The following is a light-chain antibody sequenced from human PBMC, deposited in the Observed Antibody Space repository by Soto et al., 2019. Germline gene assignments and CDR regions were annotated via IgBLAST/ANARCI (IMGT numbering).Light chain of an antibody. V-gene: IGKV3-20*01. CDR1: QSVSSSY. Sequence: IVLTQSPGTLSLSPGERATLSCRASQSVSSSYLAWYQQKPGQAPRLLIYGASSRATGIPDRFSGSGSGTDFTLTISRLEPEDFAVYYCQQYGSSPLTFGGGTRWIS. CDR3: QQYGSSPLT. CDR2: GAS. J-gene: IGKJ4*01.